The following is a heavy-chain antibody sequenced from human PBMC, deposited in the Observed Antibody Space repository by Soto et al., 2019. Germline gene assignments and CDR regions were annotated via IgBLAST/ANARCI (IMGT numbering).Heavy chain of an antibody. CDR1: GYTFINYA. J-gene: IGHJ4*02. CDR2: INVGNGNI. Sequence: ASVKVSWKASGYTFINYAMHWVRQAPGQRLEWMGCINVGNGNIQYSQKFQDRLSISMDTSASTVYMELSSLTSEDTATYYCARGDGPGSRLIDSWGQGALVTVSS. D-gene: IGHD3-10*01. V-gene: IGHV1-3*01. CDR3: ARGDGPGSRLIDS.